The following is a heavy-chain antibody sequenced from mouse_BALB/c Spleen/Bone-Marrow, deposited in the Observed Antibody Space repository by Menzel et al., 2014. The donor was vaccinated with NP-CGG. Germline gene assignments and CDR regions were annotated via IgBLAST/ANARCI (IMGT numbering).Heavy chain of an antibody. Sequence: EVKVVDSGGGLVQPGGSLKLSCAASGFDFXRFWMSWVRQAPGKGLEWIGEINPDSSTINYTPSLKDKFIISRDNAKNTLYLQMSKVRSEDTALYYCARLGYYGSFAFWGQGTLVTVSA. CDR3: ARLGYYGSFAF. D-gene: IGHD1-2*01. CDR2: INPDSSTI. CDR1: GFDFXRFW. V-gene: IGHV4-1*02. J-gene: IGHJ3*01.